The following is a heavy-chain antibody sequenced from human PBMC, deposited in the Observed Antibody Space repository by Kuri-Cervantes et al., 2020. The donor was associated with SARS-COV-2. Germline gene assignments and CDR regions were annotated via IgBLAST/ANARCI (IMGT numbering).Heavy chain of an antibody. CDR3: ARALANFWSGSDWYFDL. Sequence: SETLSLTCTVTGGSISSYYWSWIRQPAGKGLEWIGRIYTSGSTNYNPSLKSRVTMSVDKSKNQFSLKLSSVTAADTAVYYCARALANFWSGSDWYFDLWGRGTVVTVSS. J-gene: IGHJ2*01. CDR1: GGSISSYY. CDR2: IYTSGST. D-gene: IGHD3-3*01. V-gene: IGHV4-4*07.